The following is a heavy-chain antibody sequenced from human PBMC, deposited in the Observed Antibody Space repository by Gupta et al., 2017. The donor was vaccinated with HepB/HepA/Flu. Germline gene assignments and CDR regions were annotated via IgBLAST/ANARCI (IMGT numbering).Heavy chain of an antibody. CDR1: GFTFVKYG. CDR2: IWYDGSIT. J-gene: IGHJ5*02. D-gene: IGHD6-19*01. Sequence: QVQLVASGGGVVQPGRSLRLSCVAAGFTFVKYGMHWVRQAPGKGPEWGAVIWYDGSITHYEDAGNGRFTISREKSRCTLSLEMTNLTVEHQVICYCARERGTYNSASVLDHWGQGTRVNVSS. CDR3: ARERGTYNSASVLDH. V-gene: IGHV3-33*01.